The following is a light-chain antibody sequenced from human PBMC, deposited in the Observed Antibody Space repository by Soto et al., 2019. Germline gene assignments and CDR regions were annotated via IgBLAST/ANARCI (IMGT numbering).Light chain of an antibody. CDR1: QSVSSN. CDR3: QQYKNLLTWT. Sequence: EIVMTQSPATLSVSPGERATLSCRDSQSVSSNLAWYQQKPGQAPRLLIYGASTRATGIPARFSGSESGTEFTLTISSLQSEDFAVYSCQQYKNLLTWTFGQGTKVEIK. J-gene: IGKJ1*01. V-gene: IGKV3-15*01. CDR2: GAS.